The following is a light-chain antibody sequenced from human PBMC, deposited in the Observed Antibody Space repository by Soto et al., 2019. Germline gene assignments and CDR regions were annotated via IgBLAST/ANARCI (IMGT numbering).Light chain of an antibody. CDR3: RQTYKTPRT. V-gene: IGKV1-39*01. CDR2: AAS. Sequence: DIQMTQSPSSLSASVADRVTITCRASQNIGRYLAWYQQQPGKAPNLLIYAASTLQSGVPSRFSGSGSGTDFTLTISSLQPDDFATYYCRQTYKTPRTFGQGTKVEIK. J-gene: IGKJ2*01. CDR1: QNIGRY.